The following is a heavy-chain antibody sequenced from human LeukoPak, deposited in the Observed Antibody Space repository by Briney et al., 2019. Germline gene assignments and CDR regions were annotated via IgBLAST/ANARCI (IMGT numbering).Heavy chain of an antibody. Sequence: GGSLRLSCAASGFTFSSYGMPWVRQAPGKGLEWVAFIRYDGSNKYYADSVKGRFTISRDNSKNTLYLQMKSLRAEDTAVYYCAKGGGYEAQYYYYYLDVWGKGTTVTISS. V-gene: IGHV3-30*02. CDR2: IRYDGSNK. J-gene: IGHJ6*03. D-gene: IGHD5-12*01. CDR3: AKGGGYEAQYYYYYLDV. CDR1: GFTFSSYG.